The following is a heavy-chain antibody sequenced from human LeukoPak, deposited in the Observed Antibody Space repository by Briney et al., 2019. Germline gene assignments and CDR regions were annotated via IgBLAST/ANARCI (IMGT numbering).Heavy chain of an antibody. Sequence: ASVKVSCKASGYTFTGYYMHWVRQAPGQGLEWMGWISAYNGNTNYAQKLQGRVTMTTDTSTSTAYMELRSLRSDDTAVYYCARDQNTYYDFWSGYYSWFDPWGQGTLVTVSS. CDR3: ARDQNTYYDFWSGYYSWFDP. CDR2: ISAYNGNT. CDR1: GYTFTGYY. J-gene: IGHJ5*02. D-gene: IGHD3-3*01. V-gene: IGHV1-18*04.